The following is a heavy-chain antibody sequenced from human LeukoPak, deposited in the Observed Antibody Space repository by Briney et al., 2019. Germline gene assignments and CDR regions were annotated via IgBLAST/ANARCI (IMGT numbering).Heavy chain of an antibody. V-gene: IGHV3-21*01. Sequence: PGGSLRLSCAASGFTFSSYSINWVRQAPGKGLEWVSSICSSSSLIYYADSVKGRFTITRDNAKNSLYLQMNSLRAEDTAVYYCARDKVAAAGPGDCGLYNWFDPWGQGTLVTVSS. CDR2: ICSSSSLI. CDR3: ARDKVAAAGPGDCGLYNWFDP. CDR1: GFTFSSYS. D-gene: IGHD6-13*01. J-gene: IGHJ5*02.